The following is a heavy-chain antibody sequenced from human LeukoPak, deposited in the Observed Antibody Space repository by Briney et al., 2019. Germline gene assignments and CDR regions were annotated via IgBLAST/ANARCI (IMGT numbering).Heavy chain of an antibody. Sequence: PSETLSLTCTVSGGSISSYYWSWIRQPPGKGLEWIGYIYYSGSTNYNPSLKSRVTISVDTSRNQFSLKVTSVTAADTAVYYCARHAYYYDTSGYFYPFDYWGQGALVTVSS. CDR2: IYYSGST. D-gene: IGHD3-22*01. V-gene: IGHV4-59*08. CDR3: ARHAYYYDTSGYFYPFDY. CDR1: GGSISSYY. J-gene: IGHJ4*02.